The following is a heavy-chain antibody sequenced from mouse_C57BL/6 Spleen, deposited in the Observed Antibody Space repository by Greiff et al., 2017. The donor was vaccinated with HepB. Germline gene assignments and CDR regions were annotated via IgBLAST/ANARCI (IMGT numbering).Heavy chain of an antibody. J-gene: IGHJ4*01. CDR2: INPSNGGT. CDR3: AKDSPNSYYAMDC. V-gene: IGHV1-53*01. Sequence: QVQLQQPGTELVKPGASVKLSCKASGYTFTSYWMHWVKQRPGQGLEWIGNINPSNGGTNYNEKFKSKATLTVDKSSSTAYMQLSSLTSEDSAVYYYAKDSPNSYYAMDCWGQGTSVTVSS. CDR1: GYTFTSYW. D-gene: IGHD4-1*01.